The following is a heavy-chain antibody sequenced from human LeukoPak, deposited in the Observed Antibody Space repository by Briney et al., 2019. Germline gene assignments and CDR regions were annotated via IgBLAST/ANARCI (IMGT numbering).Heavy chain of an antibody. CDR1: GYTFTGYY. CDR3: ARVGYSYGSPPIYWFDP. Sequence: ASVKVSCKASGYTFTGYYMHWVRQAPGQGLEWMGRINPNSGGTNYAQKFQGRVTMTRDTSISTAYMDLSRLRSDDTAVYYCARVGYSYGSPPIYWFDPWGQGTLVTVSS. D-gene: IGHD5-18*01. CDR2: INPNSGGT. V-gene: IGHV1-2*06. J-gene: IGHJ5*02.